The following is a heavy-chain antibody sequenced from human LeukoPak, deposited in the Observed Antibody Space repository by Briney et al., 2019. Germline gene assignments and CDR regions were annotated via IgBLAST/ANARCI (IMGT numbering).Heavy chain of an antibody. CDR2: IYPGDSDT. CDR1: GYIFTSYW. V-gene: IGHV5-51*01. D-gene: IGHD1-1*01. J-gene: IGHJ3*02. CDR3: ARLRYPYSRLQLDAFDI. Sequence: GESLKISCKDSGYIFTSYWIGWVRQMPGKGPEWMGIIYPGDSDTRYSPSFQGQVTISADKSISTAYLQWSSLKASDTAMYYCARLRYPYSRLQLDAFDIWGQGTMVTVYS.